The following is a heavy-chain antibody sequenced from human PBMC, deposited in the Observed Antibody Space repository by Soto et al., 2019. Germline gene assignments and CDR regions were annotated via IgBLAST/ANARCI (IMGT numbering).Heavy chain of an antibody. CDR2: IYPGDSDT. CDR3: ASPGIAAAGHDAFDI. J-gene: IGHJ3*02. CDR1: GYSFTSYW. D-gene: IGHD6-13*01. V-gene: IGHV5-51*01. Sequence: PGESLKISCKGSGYSFTSYWIGWVRQMPGKGLEWMGIIYPGDSDTRYSPSFQGQVTISADKSISTAYLQWSSLKASDTAMYYCASPGIAAAGHDAFDIWGQGTMVTVSS.